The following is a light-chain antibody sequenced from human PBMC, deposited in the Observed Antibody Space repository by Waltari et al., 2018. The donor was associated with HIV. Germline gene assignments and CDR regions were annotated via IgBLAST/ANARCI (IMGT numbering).Light chain of an antibody. Sequence: QTVVTQEPSFSVSPGGTVTLTCGLSSGSVTSSYYPSWNQQTPGQAPRTLITNTNTRSSGVPDRFSGSILGNRAALTSTGAQADDESAYYCLLYMGSGVWVFGGGTKLTVL. V-gene: IGLV8-61*01. CDR2: NTN. CDR1: SGSVTSSYY. CDR3: LLYMGSGVWV. J-gene: IGLJ3*02.